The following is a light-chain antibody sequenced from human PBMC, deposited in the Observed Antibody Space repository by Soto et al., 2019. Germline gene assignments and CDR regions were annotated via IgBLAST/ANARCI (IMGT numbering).Light chain of an antibody. CDR1: NIGRKS. CDR3: QVWDTSSDYFYV. J-gene: IGLJ1*01. CDR2: DDS. Sequence: SYELTQPPSVSVAPGQTARITCEGNNIGRKSVHWYQQKPGQAPVVVVYDDSDRPSGIPERFSGSNSGNTATLTISRVEAGDEAEYCCQVWDTSSDYFYVFGTRTKFTVL. V-gene: IGLV3-21*02.